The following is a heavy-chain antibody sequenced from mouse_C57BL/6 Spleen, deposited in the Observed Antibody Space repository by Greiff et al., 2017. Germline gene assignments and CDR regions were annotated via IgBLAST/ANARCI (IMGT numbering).Heavy chain of an antibody. CDR2: IYPGDGDT. J-gene: IGHJ2*01. Sequence: QVQLQQSGPELVKPGASVKISCKASGYAFSSSWMNWVKQRPGKGLEWIGRIYPGDGDTNYNGKVKGKATLTADKSSSTAYMQLSSLTSEDSAVYVCERTGRERTGTNYFDYWGQGTTLTVSS. V-gene: IGHV1-82*01. D-gene: IGHD4-1*01. CDR1: GYAFSSSW. CDR3: ERTGRERTGTNYFDY.